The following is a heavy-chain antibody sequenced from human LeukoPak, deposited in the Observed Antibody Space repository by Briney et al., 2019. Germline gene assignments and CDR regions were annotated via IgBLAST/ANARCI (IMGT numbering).Heavy chain of an antibody. CDR1: GGSFSGYY. J-gene: IGHJ4*02. Sequence: SETLSLTCAVYGGSFSGYYWSWIRQPPGKGLEWIGEINHSGSTNYNPSLKSRVTISVDTSKNQFSLKLSSVTAADTAVYYCARDRGRDGYNWEFDYWGQGTLVTVSS. CDR3: ARDRGRDGYNWEFDY. V-gene: IGHV4-34*01. CDR2: INHSGST. D-gene: IGHD5-24*01.